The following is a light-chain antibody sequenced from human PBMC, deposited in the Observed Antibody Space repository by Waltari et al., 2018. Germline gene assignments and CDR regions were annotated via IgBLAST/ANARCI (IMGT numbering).Light chain of an antibody. Sequence: DVVMTQSPLSLPVTLGQPASISCRSSQSLVHSDGNTYLHWFQQRPGQSPRRLIYKVSKLDSGVPNRFRDSGPGTEFTQKIKRVEAEDDVGEYSMQGTHWSRTFGQGIKVQIK. CDR2: KVS. CDR3: MQGTHWSRT. J-gene: IGKJ1*01. V-gene: IGKV2-30*02. CDR1: QSLVHSDGNTY.